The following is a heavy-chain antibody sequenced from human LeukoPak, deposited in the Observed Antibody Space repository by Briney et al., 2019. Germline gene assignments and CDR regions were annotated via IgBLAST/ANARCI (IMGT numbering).Heavy chain of an antibody. Sequence: PGGSLRLSCEASGFKFSSYGMHWVRQAPGKGLEWVAVLSADGSHKQFADAVKDRFAISRDNSKETLYLQMNGLRSEDTAIYYCAKGGVSDRGSWYGDYFDYWGQGTLDTVSS. CDR3: AKGGVSDRGSWYGDYFDY. CDR2: LSADGSHK. D-gene: IGHD6-13*01. J-gene: IGHJ4*02. CDR1: GFKFSSYG. V-gene: IGHV3-30*18.